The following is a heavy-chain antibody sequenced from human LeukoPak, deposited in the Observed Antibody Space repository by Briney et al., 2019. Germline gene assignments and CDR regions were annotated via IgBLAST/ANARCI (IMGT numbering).Heavy chain of an antibody. V-gene: IGHV1-2*02. CDR3: AREVRSSTSCLLVDSPLNYYGMDV. D-gene: IGHD2-2*01. J-gene: IGHJ6*02. CDR1: GYTFTGYY. CDR2: INPNSGGT. Sequence: ASVKVSCKGSGYTFTGYYMHWVRQAPGQGLEWMGWINPNSGGTNYAQKFQGRVTMTRDTSISTAYMELSRLRSDDMAVYYCAREVRSSTSCLLVDSPLNYYGMDVWGQGTTVTVSS.